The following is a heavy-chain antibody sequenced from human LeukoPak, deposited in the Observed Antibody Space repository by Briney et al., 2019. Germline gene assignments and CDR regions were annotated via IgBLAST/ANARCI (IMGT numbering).Heavy chain of an antibody. D-gene: IGHD3-10*01. CDR3: ARQGVGGRAYDI. Sequence: SETLSLTCSVSGGSISSSTYYWGWIRQPPGKGLEWIGSIYYSGSTYYNPSLKSRVTIFVDTSKNQFSLKLTSVTAADTAVYYCARQGVGGRAYDIWGQGTMVTVAS. V-gene: IGHV4-39*01. CDR2: IYYSGST. J-gene: IGHJ3*02. CDR1: GGSISSSTYY.